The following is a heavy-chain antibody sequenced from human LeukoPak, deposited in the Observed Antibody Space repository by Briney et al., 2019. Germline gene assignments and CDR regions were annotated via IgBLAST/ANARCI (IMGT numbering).Heavy chain of an antibody. Sequence: GGSLRLSCAASGFTFSSYSMNWVRQAPGKGLEWVSSISSSSSYIYYADSVKGRFTISRDNSKNTLYLQMNSLRAEDTAVYYCATPLTGYNYYYYMDVWGKGTTVTVSS. CDR1: GFTFSSYS. V-gene: IGHV3-21*04. CDR3: ATPLTGYNYYYYMDV. CDR2: ISSSSSYI. D-gene: IGHD3-9*01. J-gene: IGHJ6*03.